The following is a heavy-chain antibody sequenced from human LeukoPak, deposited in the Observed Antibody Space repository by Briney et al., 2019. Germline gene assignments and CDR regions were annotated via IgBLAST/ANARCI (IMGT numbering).Heavy chain of an antibody. CDR1: GFSFRSFV. CDR2: IRYDGSVK. CDR3: AXXRTAAGXYXDY. J-gene: IGHJ4*02. D-gene: IGHD6-13*01. V-gene: IGHV3-30*02. Sequence: PGGSLRLSCVASGFSFRSFVMHWVRQAPGKGLDWVACIRYDGSVKYYADSVKGRFTISRDNPKNTLFLQMNSLRPEDTAVYYCAXXRTAAGXYXDYWGQXXXVTV.